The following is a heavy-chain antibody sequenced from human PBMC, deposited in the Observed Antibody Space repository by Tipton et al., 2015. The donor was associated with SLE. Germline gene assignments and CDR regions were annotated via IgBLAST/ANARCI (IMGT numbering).Heavy chain of an antibody. D-gene: IGHD3-3*01. V-gene: IGHV3-23*03. CDR3: VKDLPQRGHFDFGYMDV. CDR2: IYSGGSGT. J-gene: IGHJ6*03. CDR1: GFTFSSYA. Sequence: GSLRLSCAASGFTFSSYAMSWVRQAPGQGLEWVSLIYSGGSGTFYADSVKGRFTISRDNSKNTVYLQMNSLRADDTAVYYCVKDLPQRGHFDFGYMDVWGKGTTVTVSS.